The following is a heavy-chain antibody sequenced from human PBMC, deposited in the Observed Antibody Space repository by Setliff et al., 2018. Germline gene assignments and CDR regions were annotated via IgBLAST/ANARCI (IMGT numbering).Heavy chain of an antibody. D-gene: IGHD1-1*01. Sequence: TSETLSLTCSVSGASISSGNDFWNWIRQPAGKGLEWIGNIYTNGGTDYSPSLRSRVTISLGTSKNQFSLQLTSVTAADTAIYYCARSDDNFQYPDCWGQGTLVTVSS. CDR1: GASISSGNDF. J-gene: IGHJ4*01. V-gene: IGHV4-61*09. CDR2: IYTNGGT. CDR3: ARSDDNFQYPDC.